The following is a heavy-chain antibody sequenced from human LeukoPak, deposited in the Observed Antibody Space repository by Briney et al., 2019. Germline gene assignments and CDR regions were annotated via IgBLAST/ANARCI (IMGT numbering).Heavy chain of an antibody. V-gene: IGHV1-18*01. CDR1: GYTFTSYG. Sequence: GASVKVSCKASGYTFTSYGISWVRQAPGQGLEWMGWVSAYNGNTNYAQKLQGRVTMTTDTSTSTAYMELRSLRSDDTAVYYCARGDPRYCSSTSCYPHWFDPWGQGTLVTVSS. CDR3: ARGDPRYCSSTSCYPHWFDP. D-gene: IGHD2-2*01. CDR2: VSAYNGNT. J-gene: IGHJ5*02.